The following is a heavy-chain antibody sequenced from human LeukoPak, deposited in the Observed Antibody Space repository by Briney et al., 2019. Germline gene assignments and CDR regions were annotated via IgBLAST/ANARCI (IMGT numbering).Heavy chain of an antibody. CDR2: IRSKANRYAT. CDR3: ILVAANTGGYFDY. D-gene: IGHD1-26*01. Sequence: GGSLRLSCAASGFTVSSNYMSGVRQASGKGLDWVGRIRSKANRYATAYAASVKGRFTISRDDSKNTSYVQINSLKTEDTAVYYCILVAANTGGYFDYWGQGTLVTVSS. J-gene: IGHJ4*02. V-gene: IGHV3-73*01. CDR1: GFTVSSNY.